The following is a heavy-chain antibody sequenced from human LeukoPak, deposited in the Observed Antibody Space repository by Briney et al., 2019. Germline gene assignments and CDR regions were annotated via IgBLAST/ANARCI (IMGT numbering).Heavy chain of an antibody. CDR2: INHSGST. Sequence: SETLSLTCAVYGGSFSGYYWNWIRQPPGKGLEWIGEINHSGSTHYNPSLKSRVTISVDTSKNQFSLKLSSVTAADTAVYYCARGRGVWFRESPWFYWGQGTLVTVSS. D-gene: IGHD3-10*01. J-gene: IGHJ4*02. CDR1: GGSFSGYY. V-gene: IGHV4-34*01. CDR3: ARGRGVWFRESPWFY.